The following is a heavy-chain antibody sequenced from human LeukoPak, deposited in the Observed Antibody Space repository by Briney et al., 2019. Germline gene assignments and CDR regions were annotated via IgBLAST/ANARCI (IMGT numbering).Heavy chain of an antibody. Sequence: SETLSLTCTVSGGSISSYYWSWIRQPPGKRLEWIGHIYYSGSTNYNPSLKSRVTISVHTSKNQFSLKLSSVTAADTAVYYCASRSSIWSGYQDTLYYFDSWGQGTLVTVSS. CDR3: ASRSSIWSGYQDTLYYFDS. D-gene: IGHD3-3*01. V-gene: IGHV4-59*01. J-gene: IGHJ4*02. CDR1: GGSISSYY. CDR2: IYYSGST.